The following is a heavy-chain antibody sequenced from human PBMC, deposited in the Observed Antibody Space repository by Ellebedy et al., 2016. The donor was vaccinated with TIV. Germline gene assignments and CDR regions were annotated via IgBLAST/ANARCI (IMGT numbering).Heavy chain of an antibody. D-gene: IGHD3-22*01. Sequence: SETLSLTCTVSGGSISSFYWSWIRQPPGKGLEWIGYIYYSGSTNYNPSLKSRVTISVDTSKNQFSLKLSSVTAADTAVYYCARVDEDSSGYAFDIWGQGTMVTVSS. V-gene: IGHV4-59*01. CDR2: IYYSGST. CDR3: ARVDEDSSGYAFDI. CDR1: GGSISSFY. J-gene: IGHJ3*02.